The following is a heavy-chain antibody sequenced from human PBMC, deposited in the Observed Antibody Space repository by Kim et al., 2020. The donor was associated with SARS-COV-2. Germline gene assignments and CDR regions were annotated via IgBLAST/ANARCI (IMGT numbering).Heavy chain of an antibody. Sequence: DSVKGRFTIAGENSKHALYLQMSSLRAEDTAVYYCASQWELLGRWGLLDYWGQGTLVTVSS. D-gene: IGHD1-26*01. V-gene: IGHV3-23*01. J-gene: IGHJ4*02. CDR3: ASQWELLGRWGLLDY.